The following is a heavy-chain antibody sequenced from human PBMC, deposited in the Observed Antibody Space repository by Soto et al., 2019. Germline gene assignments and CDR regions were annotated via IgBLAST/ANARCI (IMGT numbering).Heavy chain of an antibody. D-gene: IGHD2-15*01. CDR3: AKGVVVATTYLQH. CDR1: GFTFSSYG. Sequence: QVQLVESGGGVVQPGRSLRLSCAASGFTFSSYGMHWVRQAPGKGLEWVAVISYDGSDKYYADSVKGRFTISRDNSTNTLYLQMASLRAEGTAVYYCAKGVVVATTYLQHWGQGTLVTVSS. CDR2: ISYDGSDK. J-gene: IGHJ1*01. V-gene: IGHV3-30*18.